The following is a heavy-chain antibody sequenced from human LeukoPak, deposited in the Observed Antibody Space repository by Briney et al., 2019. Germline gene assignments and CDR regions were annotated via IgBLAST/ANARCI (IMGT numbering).Heavy chain of an antibody. CDR2: IYDSGTT. CDR3: ARGGDRRGFDY. CDR1: GDSISNGGYY. D-gene: IGHD1-14*01. V-gene: IGHV4-31*03. Sequence: SQTLSLTCTVSGDSISNGGYYWSWIRLHPGKGLEWVGYIYDSGTTYYSPALQSRVSISVDTSDNKFPLKLKSLTAADTAVYYCARGGDRRGFDYWGQGTLVTVSS. J-gene: IGHJ4*02.